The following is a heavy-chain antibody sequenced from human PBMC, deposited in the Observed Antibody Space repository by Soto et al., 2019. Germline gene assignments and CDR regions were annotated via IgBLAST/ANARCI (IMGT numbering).Heavy chain of an antibody. CDR2: INHSGST. CDR3: ARNIIRNPGVDRGWFAP. D-gene: IGHD3-10*01. CDR1: DVSFSFYY. J-gene: IGHJ5*02. Sequence: SEALSRTCSSYDVSFSFYYLIWIRQSPGEGLEWIWCINHSGSTNYNPSLKIRVTISVDTSKNQFSLKLSSVTAADTAVYYCARNIIRNPGVDRGWFAPWGQGTLVPVSS. V-gene: IGHV4-34*01.